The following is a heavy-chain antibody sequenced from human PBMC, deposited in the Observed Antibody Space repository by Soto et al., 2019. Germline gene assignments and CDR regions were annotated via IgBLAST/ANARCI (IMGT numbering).Heavy chain of an antibody. CDR2: ISYDGNNK. CDR1: GFTFSDYG. CDR3: AKDVFGLFASAVGWADYYYGMAV. Sequence: GGSLRLSCAASGFTFSDYGMDWVRQAPGKGLEWVALISYDGNNKYYADSVKGRFTISRDNSKNTLYLQMKSLRGEDTAVYYCAKDVFGLFASAVGWADYYYGMAVWGQGTTVTVSS. D-gene: IGHD6-19*01. V-gene: IGHV3-30*18. J-gene: IGHJ6*02.